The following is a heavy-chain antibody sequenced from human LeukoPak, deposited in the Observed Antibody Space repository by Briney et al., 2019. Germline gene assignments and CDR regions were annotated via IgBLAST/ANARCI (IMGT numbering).Heavy chain of an antibody. CDR2: ILFDGSNK. V-gene: IGHV3-30*18. CDR3: AKDFFSSSWSAPSDY. Sequence: GGSLRLSCAASGFTFSRYGMHWVRQAPGKGLGWVAVILFDGSNKYYADSVKGRFTISRDNSKNTLYLQMNSLRAEDTAVYYCAKDFFSSSWSAPSDYWGQGTLVTVSA. D-gene: IGHD6-13*01. CDR1: GFTFSRYG. J-gene: IGHJ4*02.